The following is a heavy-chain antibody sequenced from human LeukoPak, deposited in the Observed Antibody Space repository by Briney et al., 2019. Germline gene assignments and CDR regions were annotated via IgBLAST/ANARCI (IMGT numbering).Heavy chain of an antibody. V-gene: IGHV3-11*01. CDR3: ARGQGKYCSSISCYGEHLAY. J-gene: IGHJ4*02. CDR1: GFSLSDYY. D-gene: IGHD2-2*01. CDR2: ISSSGSAI. Sequence: PGGSLRLSCAASGFSLSDYYMSWIRQAPGEGLDWISYISSSGSAIYYADSVKGRFTISRDIAKTSLFLQMNSLRTEDTAVYYCARGQGKYCSSISCYGEHLAYWGQGTLVTVSS.